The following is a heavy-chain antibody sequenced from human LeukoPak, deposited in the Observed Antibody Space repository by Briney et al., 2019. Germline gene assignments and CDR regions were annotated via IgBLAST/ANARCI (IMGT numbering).Heavy chain of an antibody. Sequence: GGSLRLSCAASGFTFSSYSMNWVRQAPGKGLEWVSAISGSGGSTYYADSVKGRFTISRDNSKNTLYLQMNSLRAEDTAVYYCAKDGSGSSSWPEYFQHWGQGTLVTVSS. J-gene: IGHJ1*01. CDR3: AKDGSGSSSWPEYFQH. V-gene: IGHV3-23*01. D-gene: IGHD6-13*01. CDR1: GFTFSSYS. CDR2: ISGSGGST.